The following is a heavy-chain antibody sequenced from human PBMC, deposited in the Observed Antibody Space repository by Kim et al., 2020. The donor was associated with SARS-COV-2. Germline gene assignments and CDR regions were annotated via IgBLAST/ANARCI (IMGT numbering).Heavy chain of an antibody. CDR1: GYSFTSFA. V-gene: IGHV1-3*01. CDR2: INAGNGNT. CDR3: ARGSAAWWRTWDY. Sequence: ASVKVSCKAFGYSFTSFALHWVRQAPGQRLEWMGWINAGNGNTKYSQKFQGRVTITRDTSASTAYMDLSSLRSEDTAVYYCARGSAAWWRTWDYWGQGTLVTVSS. D-gene: IGHD2-15*01. J-gene: IGHJ4*02.